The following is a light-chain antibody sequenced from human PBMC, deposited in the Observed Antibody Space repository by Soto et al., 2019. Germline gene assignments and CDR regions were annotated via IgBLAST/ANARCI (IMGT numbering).Light chain of an antibody. J-gene: IGKJ5*01. CDR3: QQYGRSVT. CDR1: QSFASSY. Sequence: DIVLTQSPGILSLSPGERATLSCRASQSFASSYLAWYQQKPGQAPRLLIYGASSRATGTPDRFSGSGSGADFTLTISRLEPEDFAVYYCQQYGRSVTFGQGKRLEIK. CDR2: GAS. V-gene: IGKV3-20*01.